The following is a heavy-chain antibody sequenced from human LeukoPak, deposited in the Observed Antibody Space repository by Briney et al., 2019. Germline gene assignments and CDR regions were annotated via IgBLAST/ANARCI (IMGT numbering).Heavy chain of an antibody. Sequence: PGGSLRLSCAASGFTFSSYGMHWVRQAPGKGLEWVAVIWYDGSNKYYADSVKGRFTISRDNSKNTLYLQMNSLRAEDTAVYYCARDGNLSSGWSYNWFDPWGQGILVTVSS. J-gene: IGHJ5*02. V-gene: IGHV3-33*01. CDR3: ARDGNLSSGWSYNWFDP. CDR2: IWYDGSNK. CDR1: GFTFSSYG. D-gene: IGHD6-19*01.